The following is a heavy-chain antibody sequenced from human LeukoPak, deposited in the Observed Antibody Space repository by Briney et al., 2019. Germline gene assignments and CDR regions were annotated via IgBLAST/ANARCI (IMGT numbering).Heavy chain of an antibody. CDR3: ARDLGGAAAGNSRYFDY. CDR1: GFTFSSYA. D-gene: IGHD6-13*01. Sequence: GGSLRLSCAASGFTFSSYAMSWVRQAPGKGLGWVSAISGSGGSTYYADSVKGRFTISRDNSKNTLYLQMNSLRAEDTAVYYCARDLGGAAAGNSRYFDYWGQGTLVTVSS. V-gene: IGHV3-23*01. CDR2: ISGSGGST. J-gene: IGHJ4*02.